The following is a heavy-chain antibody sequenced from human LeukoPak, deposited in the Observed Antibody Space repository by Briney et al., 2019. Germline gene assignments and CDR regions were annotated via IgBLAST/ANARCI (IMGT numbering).Heavy chain of an antibody. CDR2: INPSGSST. CDR3: ARDNSVGDVAWWFDP. V-gene: IGHV1-46*01. J-gene: IGHJ5*02. Sequence: ASVKISCKASGYSFTSHFMHWVRQAPGQGLEWLGLINPSGSSTLYAQKFQGRVTMTRDMSTTTDYMELSSLRSEDTAVYYCARDNSVGDVAWWFDPWGQGTLVTVSS. CDR1: GYSFTSHF. D-gene: IGHD1-26*01.